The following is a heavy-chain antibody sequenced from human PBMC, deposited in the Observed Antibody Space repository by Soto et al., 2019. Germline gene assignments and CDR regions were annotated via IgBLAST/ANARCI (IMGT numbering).Heavy chain of an antibody. CDR2: ISSSGSTI. V-gene: IGHV3-48*03. Sequence: GGSLRRSCAASGFTFSSYEMNWVRQAPGKGLEWVSYISSSGSTIYYADSVKGRFTISRDNAKNSLYLQMNSLRAEDTAVYYCARDGSYGMDVWGQGTTVTVSS. J-gene: IGHJ6*02. CDR3: ARDGSYGMDV. CDR1: GFTFSSYE. D-gene: IGHD1-26*01.